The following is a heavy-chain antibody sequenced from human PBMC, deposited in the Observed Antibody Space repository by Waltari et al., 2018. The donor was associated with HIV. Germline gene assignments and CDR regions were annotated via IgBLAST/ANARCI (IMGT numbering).Heavy chain of an antibody. V-gene: IGHV6-1*01. J-gene: IGHJ4*02. D-gene: IGHD5-12*01. CDR1: GDSVSRNDGA. CDR2: TYYTSKWFY. Sequence: VQLQQSGPGLVKASKTLPLPCSISGDSVSRNDGAWHWIRQSPSRGLEWLGRTYYTSKWFYDYAVSVKSRITINPDTSKNHFSLQLNSVTLEDTAVYFCARGWLRDYFDYWGQGTLVTVSS. CDR3: ARGWLRDYFDY.